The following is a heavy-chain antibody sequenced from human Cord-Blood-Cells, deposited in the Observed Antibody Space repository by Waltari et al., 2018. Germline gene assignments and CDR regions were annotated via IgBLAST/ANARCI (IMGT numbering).Heavy chain of an antibody. J-gene: IGHJ6*02. V-gene: IGHV4-34*01. CDR1: GGSFSGYY. CDR3: ASLNYYYYYGMDV. CDR2: INQSGST. Sequence: QVQLQQWGAGLFKPSETLSLTCAVYGGSFSGYYWSWIRQPPGKGLEWIGEINQSGSTNYNPSLKSRVTISVDTSKNQFSLKLSSVTAADTAVYYCASLNYYYYYGMDVWGQGTTVTVSS.